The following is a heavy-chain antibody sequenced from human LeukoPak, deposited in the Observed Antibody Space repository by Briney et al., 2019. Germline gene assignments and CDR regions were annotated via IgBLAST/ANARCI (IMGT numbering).Heavy chain of an antibody. D-gene: IGHD3-22*01. V-gene: IGHV3-30*18. CDR3: AKDLHFTYYYDSSGYYGMDV. J-gene: IGHJ6*02. Sequence: VISYDGSNKYYADSVKGRFTISRDNSKNTLYLQMNSLRAEDTAVYYCAKDLHFTYYYDSSGYYGMDVWGQGTTVTVSS. CDR2: ISYDGSNK.